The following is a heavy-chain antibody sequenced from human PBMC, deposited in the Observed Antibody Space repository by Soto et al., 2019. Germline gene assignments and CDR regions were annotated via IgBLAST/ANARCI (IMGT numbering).Heavy chain of an antibody. CDR1: GGTFSTSA. J-gene: IGHJ6*02. CDR3: ARDKDRLQLGGNYYYILDV. V-gene: IGHV1-69*12. CDR2: IMPVFPTP. D-gene: IGHD1-1*01. Sequence: QVQLVQSGAEVKNPGSSVKVSCKASGGTFSTSAISWVRQAPGQGLEWVGGIMPVFPTPDYAQNFQGRVTITADESSTTAYLELTSLRADDTAVYYCARDKDRLQLGGNYYYILDVWGQGTAITVSS.